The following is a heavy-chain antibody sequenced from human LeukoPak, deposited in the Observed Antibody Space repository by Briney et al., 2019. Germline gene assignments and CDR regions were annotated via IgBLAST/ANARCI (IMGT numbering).Heavy chain of an antibody. D-gene: IGHD4-17*01. J-gene: IGHJ5*02. V-gene: IGHV4-30-4*01. CDR2: IYYSGST. Sequence: SQTLSLTCTVSGGSISSGDYYWSWIRQPPGKGLEWIGYIYYSGSTYYNPSLKSRVIISVHTSKNQFSLKLSSVTAADTAVYYCTREYGDDNWFDPWGQGTLVTVSS. CDR3: TREYGDDNWFDP. CDR1: GGSISSGDYY.